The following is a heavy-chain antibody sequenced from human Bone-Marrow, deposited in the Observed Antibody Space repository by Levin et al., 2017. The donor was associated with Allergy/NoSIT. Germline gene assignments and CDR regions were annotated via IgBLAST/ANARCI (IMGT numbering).Heavy chain of an antibody. CDR3: AKGDNWNYLAVAFDI. CDR2: ISGSGGST. Sequence: GESLKISCAASGFTFSSYAMSWVRQAPGKGLEWVSAISGSGGSTYYADSVKGRFTISRDNSKNTLYLQMNSLRAEDTAVYYCAKGDNWNYLAVAFDIWGQGTMVTVSS. V-gene: IGHV3-23*01. D-gene: IGHD1-7*01. J-gene: IGHJ3*02. CDR1: GFTFSSYA.